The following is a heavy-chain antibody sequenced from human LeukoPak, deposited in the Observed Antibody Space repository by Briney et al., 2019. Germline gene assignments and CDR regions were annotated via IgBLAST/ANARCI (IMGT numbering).Heavy chain of an antibody. V-gene: IGHV1-2*02. Sequence: ASVKVSCKASGYTFTGYYMHWVRQAPGQGLEWMGWINPNSGGTNYAQKFQGRVTMTRDTSISTAYMELSRLRSDDTAVYYCASVMVRGVIIEGALDYWGQGTLVTVSS. J-gene: IGHJ4*02. CDR3: ASVMVRGVIIEGALDY. CDR1: GYTFTGYY. CDR2: INPNSGGT. D-gene: IGHD3-10*01.